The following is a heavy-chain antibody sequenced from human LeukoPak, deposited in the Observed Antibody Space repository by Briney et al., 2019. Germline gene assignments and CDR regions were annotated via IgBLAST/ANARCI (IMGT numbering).Heavy chain of an antibody. CDR2: INPNSGST. D-gene: IGHD2-21*02. V-gene: IGHV1-2*04. CDR3: ARVHGGDTNWFDP. CDR1: GYTFTGYY. Sequence: ASVKVSCKASGYTFTGYYMHWVRQAPGQGLEWMGWINPNSGSTNYAQKFQGWVTMTRDTSISTAYMELSRLRSDDTAVYYCARVHGGDTNWFDPWGQGTLVTVSS. J-gene: IGHJ5*02.